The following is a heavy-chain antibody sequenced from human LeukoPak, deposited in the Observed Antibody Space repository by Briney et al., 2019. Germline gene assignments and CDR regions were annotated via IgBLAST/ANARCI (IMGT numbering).Heavy chain of an antibody. D-gene: IGHD4-11*01. J-gene: IGHJ3*02. CDR2: IYPGDSDT. CDR1: GYXFTNYW. V-gene: IGHV5-51*01. Sequence: GESLKISCNGSGYXFTNYWIGWVRQMPGKGLEWMGIIYPGDSDTRYSPSFQGQVTISADKSISTAYLRWSSLKASDTAMYYCAGHFTAYSNRANAFDIWGQGTMVTVSS. CDR3: AGHFTAYSNRANAFDI.